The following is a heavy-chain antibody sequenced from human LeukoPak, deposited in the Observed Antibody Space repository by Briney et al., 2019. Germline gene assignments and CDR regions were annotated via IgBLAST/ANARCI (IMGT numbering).Heavy chain of an antibody. J-gene: IGHJ6*02. V-gene: IGHV3-30-3*01. CDR2: ISYDGSNK. CDR3: ARQYYYGMGV. CDR1: GFTFSSYA. Sequence: GRSLRLSCAASGFTFSSYAMHWVRQAPGKGLEWVAVISYDGSNKYYADSVKGRFTISRDNSKNTLYLQMNSLRAEDTAVYYCARQYYYGMGVWGQGTTVTVSS.